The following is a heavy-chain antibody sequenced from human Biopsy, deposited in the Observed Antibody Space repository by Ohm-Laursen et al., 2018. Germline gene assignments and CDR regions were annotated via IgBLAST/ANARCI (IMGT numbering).Heavy chain of an antibody. D-gene: IGHD2/OR15-2a*01. Sequence: PSETLSLTCAVSGYSVTNDYYWGWIRQPPGKGLEWIGNIYYDWTTYYNPSLKSRVAMSVDTSKNQFSLRLNSVTAADTAVYYCARATNSTGWPYYYFYGMDVWGQGTTVTVSS. V-gene: IGHV4-38-2*01. CDR1: GYSVTNDYY. CDR2: IYYDWTT. CDR3: ARATNSTGWPYYYFYGMDV. J-gene: IGHJ6*02.